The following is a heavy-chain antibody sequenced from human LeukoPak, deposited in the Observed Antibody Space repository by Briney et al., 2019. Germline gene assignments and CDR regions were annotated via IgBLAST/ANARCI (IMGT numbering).Heavy chain of an antibody. CDR1: GGSISSYC. D-gene: IGHD5-18*01. V-gene: IGHV4-4*07. CDR3: ARTVDTAMVLLDFDY. J-gene: IGHJ4*02. Sequence: PSETLSLTCTVSGGSISSYCWSWIRQPAGKGLEWIGRIYTSGSTNYNPSLKSRVTMSVDTSKNQFSLKLSSVTAADTAVYYCARTVDTAMVLLDFDYWGQGTLVTVSS. CDR2: IYTSGST.